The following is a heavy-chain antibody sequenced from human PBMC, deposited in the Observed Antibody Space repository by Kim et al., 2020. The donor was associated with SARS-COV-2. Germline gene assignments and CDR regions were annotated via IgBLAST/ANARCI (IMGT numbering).Heavy chain of an antibody. Sequence: ASVKVSCKASGYTFSTYYMQWVRQAPGQGLEWMGVINPSGDATTYAQKLWGRVTVTRDTSTSTLYMELTSLRSEDTAVYYCAREGESLKHFDYWGQGILV. CDR2: INPSGDAT. V-gene: IGHV1-46*01. CDR1: GYTFSTYY. CDR3: AREGESLKHFDY. J-gene: IGHJ4*02. D-gene: IGHD3-16*01.